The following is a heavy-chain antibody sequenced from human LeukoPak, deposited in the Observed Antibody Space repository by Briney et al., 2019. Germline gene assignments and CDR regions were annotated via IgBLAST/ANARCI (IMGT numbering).Heavy chain of an antibody. CDR3: ARRASSGWYPAGYFDY. D-gene: IGHD6-19*01. Sequence: SETLSLTCTVSGGSISSYYWSWIRQPPGKGLEWIGYIYYSGSTNYNPSLKSRVTISVDTSKNQFSLKLSSVTAADTAVYYCARRASSGWYPAGYFDYWGQGTLVTVSS. CDR2: IYYSGST. CDR1: GGSISSYY. J-gene: IGHJ4*02. V-gene: IGHV4-59*12.